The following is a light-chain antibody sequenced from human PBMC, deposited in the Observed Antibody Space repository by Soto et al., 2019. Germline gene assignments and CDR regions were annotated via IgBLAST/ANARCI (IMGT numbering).Light chain of an antibody. CDR1: SSDVGGYDY. CDR2: DVT. V-gene: IGLV2-14*01. J-gene: IGLJ2*01. Sequence: QSALTQPASVSGSPGQSNTISCTGTSSDVGGYDYVSWYQQHPGKAPKLMIYDVTNRPSGVSNRFSGSKSGNTASLTISGLQAEDEADYFCSSYTTIGTYVLFGGGTKLTVL. CDR3: SSYTTIGTYVL.